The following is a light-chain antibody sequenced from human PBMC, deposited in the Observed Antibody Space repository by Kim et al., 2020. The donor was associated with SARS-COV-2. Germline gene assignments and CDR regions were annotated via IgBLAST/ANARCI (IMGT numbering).Light chain of an antibody. CDR1: QTFSSY. CDR3: QQSYGTPYT. J-gene: IGKJ2*01. V-gene: IGKV1-39*01. Sequence: DIQMTQSPSSLSASVGDTVTISCRASQTFSSYLNWYQQKRGEAPKLLIFAASTLHSGVPSRFSGSGSDTDFTLTITNLQPEDFATYYCQQSYGTPYTFGQGTKVDIK. CDR2: AAS.